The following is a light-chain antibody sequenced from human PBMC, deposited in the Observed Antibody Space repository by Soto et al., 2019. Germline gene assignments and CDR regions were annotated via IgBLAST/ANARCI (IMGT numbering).Light chain of an antibody. CDR3: QQYDNLPRRT. J-gene: IGKJ4*01. Sequence: EIVMTQSPATLSVSPGERATLSCRASQSVSSNLAWYQQKPGQAPRLLIYGASTRATGIPARFSGSGSGTEFTLPISSLQSEDFAVYYCQQYDNLPRRTFGGGTKVEIK. V-gene: IGKV3-15*01. CDR2: GAS. CDR1: QSVSSN.